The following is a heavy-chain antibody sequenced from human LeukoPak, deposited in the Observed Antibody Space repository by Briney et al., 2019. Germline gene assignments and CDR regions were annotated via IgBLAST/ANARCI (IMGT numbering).Heavy chain of an antibody. CDR3: AKRADSGSYYAAFDI. D-gene: IGHD3-10*01. Sequence: PGGSLRLSCAASGFTFSSYAINWVRQAPGKGLEWVSSISGSGGSRNYADSVKGRFTLSRDNSKNTLYLQMNSLRAEDTAAYYCAKRADSGSYYAAFDIWGQGTMVTVSS. CDR2: ISGSGGSR. CDR1: GFTFSSYA. J-gene: IGHJ3*02. V-gene: IGHV3-23*01.